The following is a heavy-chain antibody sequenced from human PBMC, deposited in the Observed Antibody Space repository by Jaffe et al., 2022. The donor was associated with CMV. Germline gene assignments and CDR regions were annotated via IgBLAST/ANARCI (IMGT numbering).Heavy chain of an antibody. J-gene: IGHJ4*02. D-gene: IGHD2-15*01. Sequence: QVQLQESGPGLVKPSETLSLTCTVSGGSISSYYWSWIRQPPGKGLEWIGYIYYSGSTNYNPSLKSRVTISVDTSKNQFSLKLSSVTAADTAVYYCARDLGYCSGGSCFYYFDYWGQGTLVTVSS. CDR3: ARDLGYCSGGSCFYYFDY. V-gene: IGHV4-59*01. CDR2: IYYSGST. CDR1: GGSISSYY.